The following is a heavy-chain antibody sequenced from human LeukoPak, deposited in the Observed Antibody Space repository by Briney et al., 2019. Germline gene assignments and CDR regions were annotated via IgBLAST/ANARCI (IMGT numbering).Heavy chain of an antibody. CDR3: AELGITMIGGV. D-gene: IGHD3-10*02. Sequence: GGSLRLSCAASGFTFSRYWMHWVRQAPGKGLVWVSRVNSDGSSTTYADSVKGRFTISRDNAKNTLYLQMNSLRAEDTAVYYCAELGITMIGGVWGKGTTVTISS. CDR2: VNSDGSST. J-gene: IGHJ6*04. CDR1: GFTFSRYW. V-gene: IGHV3-74*01.